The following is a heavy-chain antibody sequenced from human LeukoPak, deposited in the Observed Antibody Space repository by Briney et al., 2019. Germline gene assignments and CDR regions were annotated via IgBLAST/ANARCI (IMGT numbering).Heavy chain of an antibody. J-gene: IGHJ4*02. Sequence: PGGSLRLSCAASGFTFSNYNMNWVRQAPGKGLEWVSYITLSSSTIYYADSVKGRFTISRDNAKNSLSLQMNSLRAEDTAVYYCARGGSGSLDYWGQGTLVTVSS. CDR2: ITLSSSTI. D-gene: IGHD3-10*01. CDR3: ARGGSGSLDY. CDR1: GFTFSNYN. V-gene: IGHV3-48*01.